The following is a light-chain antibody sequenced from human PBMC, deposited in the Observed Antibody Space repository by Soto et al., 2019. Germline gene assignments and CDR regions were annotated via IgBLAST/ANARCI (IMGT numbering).Light chain of an antibody. Sequence: QSVLTQPPSVSGAPGKRVTISCTGSSSNIGAGYDVHWYQQLPGTAPKLLIYGNSNRPSGVPDRFSGSKSGTSASPAITGLQAEDEADYYCQSYDSSLSGYVFGTGTKLTVL. CDR1: SSNIGAGYD. CDR3: QSYDSSLSGYV. CDR2: GNS. J-gene: IGLJ1*01. V-gene: IGLV1-40*01.